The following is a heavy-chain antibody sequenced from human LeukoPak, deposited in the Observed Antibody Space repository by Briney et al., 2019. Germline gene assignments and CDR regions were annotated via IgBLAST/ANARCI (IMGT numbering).Heavy chain of an antibody. CDR2: ISSSGSTI. J-gene: IGHJ4*02. D-gene: IGHD3-3*01. CDR1: GFTFSSYE. Sequence: GGSLRVSCAASGFTFSSYEMNCVRQAPGKGLEWVSYISSSGSTIYYADSVKGRFTISRDNAKNSLYLQMNSLRAEDTAVYYCATLEVEFHYWGQGTLVTVSS. V-gene: IGHV3-48*03. CDR3: ATLEVEFHY.